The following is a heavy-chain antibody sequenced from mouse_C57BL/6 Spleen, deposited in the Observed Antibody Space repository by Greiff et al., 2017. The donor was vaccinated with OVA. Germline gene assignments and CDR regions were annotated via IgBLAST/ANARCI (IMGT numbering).Heavy chain of an antibody. CDR1: GYTFTSYW. V-gene: IGHV1-55*01. CDR2: IYPGSGST. J-gene: IGHJ3*01. Sequence: VQLQQSGAELVKPGASVKMSCKASGYTFTSYWITWVKQRPGQGLEWIGDIYPGSGSTNYNEKFKSKATLTVDTSSSTAYMQLSSLTSEDSAVYYCARGDYDYDWFAYWGQGTLVTVSA. CDR3: ARGDYDYDWFAY. D-gene: IGHD2-4*01.